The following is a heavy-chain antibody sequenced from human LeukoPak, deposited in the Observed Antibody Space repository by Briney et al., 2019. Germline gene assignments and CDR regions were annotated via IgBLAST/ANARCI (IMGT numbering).Heavy chain of an antibody. CDR3: ARQSRDGSETRGYYFDY. D-gene: IGHD3-10*01. CDR2: IYPADSDT. Sequence: NRGASLKISCQVSGYIFTNYWIGWVRQLPGKGLESMGIIYPADSDTTYSPSFQGQVTISADKSISTVYLQWSSLKASDTAMYYCARQSRDGSETRGYYFDYWGPGTQVTVSS. J-gene: IGHJ4*02. V-gene: IGHV5-51*01. CDR1: GYIFTNYW.